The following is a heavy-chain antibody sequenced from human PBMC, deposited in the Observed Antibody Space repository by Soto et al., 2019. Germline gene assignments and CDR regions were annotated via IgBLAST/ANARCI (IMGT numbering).Heavy chain of an antibody. D-gene: IGHD3-16*01. V-gene: IGHV3-30*18. CDR3: AKDAGGNFDS. J-gene: IGHJ4*02. Sequence: QVQLVESGGGVVQPGRSLRLSCAASGFTFSSYGMHWVRQAPGKGLEWVAVISYDGSNKYYADSVKGRFTISRENSKNTLYLQMNSLRAEDTAVYYCAKDAGGNFDSWGQGTLVTVSS. CDR2: ISYDGSNK. CDR1: GFTFSSYG.